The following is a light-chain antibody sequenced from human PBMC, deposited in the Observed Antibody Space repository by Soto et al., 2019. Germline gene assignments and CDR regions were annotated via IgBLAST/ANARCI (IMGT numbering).Light chain of an antibody. CDR2: KIS. V-gene: IGKV2-24*01. Sequence: DIVMTQTPLSSPVTLGQPASISCRSSQSLVHSDGNTYLSWLQQRPGQPPRLLIYKISYRFAGVSQKVPGSGVGTDFTPKIMSVEAEEFSVYYCTQRMYLPITFGHGTRLEI. J-gene: IGKJ5*01. CDR1: QSLVHSDGNTY. CDR3: TQRMYLPIT.